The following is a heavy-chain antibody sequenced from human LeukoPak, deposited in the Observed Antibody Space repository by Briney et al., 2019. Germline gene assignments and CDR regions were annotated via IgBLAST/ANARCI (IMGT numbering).Heavy chain of an antibody. V-gene: IGHV3-43*02. D-gene: IGHD5-12*01. Sequence: GGSLRLSCAASGLTFDDFAMHWVRQAPGKGLEWVSVIRVDGGSTKYADSVKGRFTISRDHDKNSLYLQMNSLRLEDTALYYSSKDRGYEVVFDPWGQGTLVAVSS. J-gene: IGHJ5*02. CDR3: SKDRGYEVVFDP. CDR1: GLTFDDFA. CDR2: IRVDGGST.